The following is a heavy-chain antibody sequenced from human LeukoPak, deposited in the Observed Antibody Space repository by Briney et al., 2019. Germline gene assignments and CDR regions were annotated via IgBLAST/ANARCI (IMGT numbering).Heavy chain of an antibody. CDR2: IYTSGST. J-gene: IGHJ3*02. Sequence: SETLSLTCTVSGGSISSYYWSWIRQPAGKGLEWIGRIYTSGSTNYNPSLKSRVTMSVDTSKNQFSLKLSSVTAADTAVYYCARELYSSGWSGAFDIWGQGTMVTVSS. D-gene: IGHD6-19*01. CDR1: GGSISSYY. V-gene: IGHV4-4*07. CDR3: ARELYSSGWSGAFDI.